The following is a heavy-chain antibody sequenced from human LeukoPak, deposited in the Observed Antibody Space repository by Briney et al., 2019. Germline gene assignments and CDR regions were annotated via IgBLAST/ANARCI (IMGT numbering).Heavy chain of an antibody. CDR3: AKGLERESRLDS. CDR1: GFTFRSYG. V-gene: IGHV3-30*02. CDR2: IRYDGMNK. J-gene: IGHJ4*02. D-gene: IGHD1-1*01. Sequence: GGSLRLSCAASGFTFRSYGMHWVRQGPGKGLEWVSFIRYDGMNKDYADSVKGRFPISRDNSKNTLYLQTNSLRAADTALYYCAKGLERESRLDSWGQGTLVTVSS.